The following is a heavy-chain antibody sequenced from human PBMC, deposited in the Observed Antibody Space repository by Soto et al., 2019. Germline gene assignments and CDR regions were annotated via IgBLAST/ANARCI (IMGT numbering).Heavy chain of an antibody. Sequence: PSETLSLTCTVSRASISSYYLSWIRQPPGKRLEWIGYIHYSGSTTYNPSLKSRVSVSVDTSKNQFSLKLSSVTAADTAIYYCARVRRYYGSSAWYYYGMDVWGQGTTVTVSS. J-gene: IGHJ6*02. D-gene: IGHD3-10*01. CDR1: RASISSYY. V-gene: IGHV4-59*01. CDR3: ARVRRYYGSSAWYYYGMDV. CDR2: IHYSGST.